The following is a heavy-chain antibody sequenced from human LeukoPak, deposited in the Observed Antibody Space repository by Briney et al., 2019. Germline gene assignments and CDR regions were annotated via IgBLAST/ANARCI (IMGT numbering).Heavy chain of an antibody. CDR3: ARYDSSGYYGY. D-gene: IGHD3-22*01. CDR1: GGSISSYY. J-gene: IGHJ4*02. Sequence: SETLSLACTGSGGSISSYYWSWIGQPPGKGLDWIGYIYYSGSTTYNPSLKSRVTISIDTSKNQFSLKLNSVTAADTAVYYCARYDSSGYYGYWGQGTLVTVSS. V-gene: IGHV4-59*01. CDR2: IYYSGST.